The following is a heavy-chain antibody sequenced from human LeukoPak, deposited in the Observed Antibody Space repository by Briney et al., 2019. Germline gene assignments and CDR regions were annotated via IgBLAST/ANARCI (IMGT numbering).Heavy chain of an antibody. Sequence: GGSLRLSCVASGFTFSSCAMNWVRQAPGKGLEWVSYISSSSSTIYYADSVKGRFTISRDNAKNSLYLQMNSLRAEDTAVYYCARELSGGTFDYWGQGTLVTVSS. CDR2: ISSSSSTI. D-gene: IGHD3-16*01. CDR1: GFTFSSCA. CDR3: ARELSGGTFDY. V-gene: IGHV3-48*01. J-gene: IGHJ4*02.